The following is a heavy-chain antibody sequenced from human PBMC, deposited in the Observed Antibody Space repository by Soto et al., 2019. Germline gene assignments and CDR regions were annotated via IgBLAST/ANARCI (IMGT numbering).Heavy chain of an antibody. J-gene: IGHJ6*02. CDR2: IIPIFGTA. D-gene: IGHD4-4*01. CDR3: ARERMTTVIYYYYGMDV. Sequence: QVQLVQSGAEVKKPGSSVKVSCKASGGTFSSYAISWVRQAPGQGLEWMGGIIPIFGTANYAQKFQGRVPITADESTSTAYMELSSLRSEDTAVYYCARERMTTVIYYYYGMDVWGQGTTVTVSS. V-gene: IGHV1-69*01. CDR1: GGTFSSYA.